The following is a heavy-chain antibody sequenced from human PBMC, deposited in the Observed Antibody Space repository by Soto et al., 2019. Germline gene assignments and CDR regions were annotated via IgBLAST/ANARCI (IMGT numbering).Heavy chain of an antibody. Sequence: ASVKVSCKASGYTFTNYAMHWVRQAPGQRLEWMGWINAGNGNTKYSQKFQGRFTISRDNSKNTLYLQMNSLRAEDTAVYYCARAPGYGMYYFDYWGQGTLVTVSS. J-gene: IGHJ4*02. CDR3: ARAPGYGMYYFDY. V-gene: IGHV1-3*01. CDR1: GYTFTNYA. D-gene: IGHD5-18*01. CDR2: INAGNGNT.